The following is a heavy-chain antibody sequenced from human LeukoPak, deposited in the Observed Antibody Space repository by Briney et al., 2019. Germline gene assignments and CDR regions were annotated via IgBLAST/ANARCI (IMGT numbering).Heavy chain of an antibody. D-gene: IGHD6-19*01. CDR1: GFTFSNYA. V-gene: IGHV3-23*01. CDR2: ISATGGTT. J-gene: IGHJ4*02. CDR3: ANNGGVAVAGSFDY. Sequence: PGGSLRLSCAASGFTFSNYAMTWVRQAPGKGLEWVSSISATGGTTYYADSVKGRFTISGDNSKNTLYLQMNSLRAEDTAVYYCANNGGVAVAGSFDYWGQGTLVTVSS.